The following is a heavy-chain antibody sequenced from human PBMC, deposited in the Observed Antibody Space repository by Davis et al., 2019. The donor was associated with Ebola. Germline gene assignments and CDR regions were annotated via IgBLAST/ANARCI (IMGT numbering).Heavy chain of an antibody. Sequence: GGSLRLSCAASGFTFSDYYMSWVRQAPGKGLEWVSAISGSGGSTYYADSVKGRFTISRDNSKNTLYLQMNSLRAEDTAVYYCAKGYKYYYDSSGYPLWGQGTLVTVSS. D-gene: IGHD3-22*01. V-gene: IGHV3-23*01. CDR3: AKGYKYYYDSSGYPL. J-gene: IGHJ4*02. CDR2: ISGSGGST. CDR1: GFTFSDYY.